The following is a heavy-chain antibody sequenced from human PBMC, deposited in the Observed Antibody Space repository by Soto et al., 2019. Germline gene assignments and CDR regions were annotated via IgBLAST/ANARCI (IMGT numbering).Heavy chain of an antibody. J-gene: IGHJ4*02. Sequence: PSETLSLTCTVSGGSITTCYWSWIRQPPGKGLEWIGCTYYSGSTNYSPSLKSRVTISVDTSKNQFSLRLSSVTAADTAVYYCARRLGGDSSGTFDYWCQGMLVT. CDR1: GGSITTCY. CDR2: TYYSGST. CDR3: ARRLGGDSSGTFDY. D-gene: IGHD3-22*01. V-gene: IGHV4-59*08.